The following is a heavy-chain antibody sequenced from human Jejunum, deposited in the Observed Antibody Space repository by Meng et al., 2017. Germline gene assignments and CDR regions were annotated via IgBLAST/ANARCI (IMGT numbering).Heavy chain of an antibody. D-gene: IGHD4-11*01. Sequence: GGSLRLSCAASGFTLSSYWMTWVRQAPGKGLEWVANIGRDGGDIYYVDSVKSRFTISRDNAKNSLYLQMDSLRVEDTAVYFCVRDGDYHNFDKWGQGTLVTVSS. V-gene: IGHV3-7*01. J-gene: IGHJ4*02. CDR2: IGRDGGDI. CDR1: GFTLSSYW. CDR3: VRDGDYHNFDK.